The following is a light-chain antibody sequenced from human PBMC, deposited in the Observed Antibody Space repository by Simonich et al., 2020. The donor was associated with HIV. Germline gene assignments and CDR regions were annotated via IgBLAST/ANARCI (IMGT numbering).Light chain of an antibody. J-gene: IGKJ2*01. V-gene: IGKV4-1*01. Sequence: DIVMTQSPDSLAVSLGERATINCKSSQSVLYSSNNKNYLAWYQQKPGQPPKLLIYWASTRESGVPDRFSGSGSGTNFTLTISSLQAEDVAVYYCHQYYSIPTFGQGTKLEIK. CDR1: QSVLYSSNNKNY. CDR2: WAS. CDR3: HQYYSIPT.